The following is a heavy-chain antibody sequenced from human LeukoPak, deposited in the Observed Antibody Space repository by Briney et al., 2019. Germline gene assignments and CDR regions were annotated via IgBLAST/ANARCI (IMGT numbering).Heavy chain of an antibody. CDR2: INPNSGGT. CDR3: ARRYSSSWYAADRYYYYYMDV. Sequence: GASVKVSCKASGYTFTGYYMHWVRQAPGQGLEWMGWINPNSGGTNYAQKFQGRVTMTRATSISTAYMELSRLRSDDTAVYYCARRYSSSWYAADRYYYYYMDVWGKGTTVTVSS. V-gene: IGHV1-2*02. D-gene: IGHD6-13*01. J-gene: IGHJ6*03. CDR1: GYTFTGYY.